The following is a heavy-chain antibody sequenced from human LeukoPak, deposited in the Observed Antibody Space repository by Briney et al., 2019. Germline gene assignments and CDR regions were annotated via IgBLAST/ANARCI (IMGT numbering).Heavy chain of an antibody. V-gene: IGHV3-7*01. CDR1: GFTLSSHW. J-gene: IGHJ4*02. CDR2: IKQDESEI. D-gene: IGHD6-19*01. CDR3: ARDIGAWSAY. Sequence: GGSLRLSCVASGFTLSSHWMHWVRQAPGKGLEWVANIKQDESEIYYVDSVKGRFTISRDNAENSLYLQMNSLRAEDAAVYYCARDIGAWSAYWGQGTLVTVSS.